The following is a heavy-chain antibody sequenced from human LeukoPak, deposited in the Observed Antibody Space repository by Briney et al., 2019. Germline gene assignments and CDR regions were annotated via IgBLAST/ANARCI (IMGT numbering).Heavy chain of an antibody. V-gene: IGHV3-74*01. CDR2: IHSDGTTT. CDR1: GFTFSXXX. J-gene: IGHJ4*02. Sequence: PGGSLRLSCAASGFTFSXXXXXXXXXXPXXXXXXXXRIHSDGTTTSYADSXKXRXXISRDNAKNTLYLQMNSLRAEDTAVYYCARDHGYGGRFDFDYWGQGTLVTVSS. CDR3: ARDHGYGGRFDFDY. D-gene: IGHD4-23*01.